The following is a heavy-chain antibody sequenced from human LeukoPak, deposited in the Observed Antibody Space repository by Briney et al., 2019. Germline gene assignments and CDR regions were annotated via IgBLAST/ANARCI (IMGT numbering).Heavy chain of an antibody. V-gene: IGHV1-2*02. CDR3: AGGPVRGVILGYYMDV. J-gene: IGHJ6*03. D-gene: IGHD3-10*01. CDR1: GYTFTGYY. CDR2: INPNSGGT. Sequence: ASVKVSCKASGYTFTGYYMHWVRQAPGQGLEWMGWINPNSGGTNYAQKFQGRVTMTRDTSISTAYMELSSLRSEDTAVYYCAGGPVRGVILGYYMDVWGKGTTVTVSS.